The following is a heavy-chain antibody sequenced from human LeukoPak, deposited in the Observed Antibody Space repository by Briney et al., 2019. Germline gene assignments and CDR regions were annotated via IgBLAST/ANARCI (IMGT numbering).Heavy chain of an antibody. Sequence: ASVKVSCKASGYTFTGYYMRWVRQAPGQGLEWMGWVNPNSGGTNYAQKFQGRVTMTRDTSISTAYMELSRLRSDDTAVYYCARDYSSSWYLPDYWGQGTLVTVSS. CDR2: VNPNSGGT. CDR3: ARDYSSSWYLPDY. J-gene: IGHJ4*02. CDR1: GYTFTGYY. V-gene: IGHV1-2*02. D-gene: IGHD6-13*01.